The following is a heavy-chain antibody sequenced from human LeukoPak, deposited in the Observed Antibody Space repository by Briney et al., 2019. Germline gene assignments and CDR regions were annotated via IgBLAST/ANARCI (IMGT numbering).Heavy chain of an antibody. Sequence: PGGSLRLSCAGSGFTFSSYWMHWVRQAPGKGLVWVSRIDSDGSTIYADSVKGRFTISRDNAKNTLYLQMNSLRAEDTAVYYCIGSGGWPGYWGQGTLVTVSS. CDR1: GFTFSSYW. J-gene: IGHJ4*02. CDR2: IDSDGST. CDR3: IGSGGWPGY. V-gene: IGHV3-74*01. D-gene: IGHD6-19*01.